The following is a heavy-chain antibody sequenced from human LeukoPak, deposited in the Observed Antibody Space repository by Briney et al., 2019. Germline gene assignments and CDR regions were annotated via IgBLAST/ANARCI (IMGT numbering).Heavy chain of an antibody. CDR3: TTGAVAGPYYYGMDV. Sequence: GGSLRLSCAASGFTFSNAWMSWVRQAPGKGLEWVGRIKSKTDGGTTDYAAPVKGRFAISRDDSKNTLYLQMNSLKTEDTAVYYCTTGAVAGPYYYGMDVWGKGTTVTVSS. V-gene: IGHV3-15*01. D-gene: IGHD6-19*01. J-gene: IGHJ6*04. CDR1: GFTFSNAW. CDR2: IKSKTDGGTT.